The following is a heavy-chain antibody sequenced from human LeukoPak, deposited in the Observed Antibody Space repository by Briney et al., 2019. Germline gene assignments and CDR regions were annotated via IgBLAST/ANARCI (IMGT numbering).Heavy chain of an antibody. CDR3: ARGTPETYCSSTSCYTLFDY. Sequence: SVKVSCKASGGTFSSYAISGVRQAPGQGLEWMGGIIPIFGTANYAQKFQGRVTITADESTSTAYRELSSLRSEGTAVYYCARGTPETYCSSTSCYTLFDYWGQGTLVTVSS. CDR1: GGTFSSYA. J-gene: IGHJ4*02. CDR2: IIPIFGTA. V-gene: IGHV1-69*01. D-gene: IGHD2-2*02.